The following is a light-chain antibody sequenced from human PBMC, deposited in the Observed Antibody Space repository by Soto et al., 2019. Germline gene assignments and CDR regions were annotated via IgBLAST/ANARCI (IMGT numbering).Light chain of an antibody. CDR2: AAS. J-gene: IGKJ1*01. V-gene: IGKV1-27*01. Sequence: DIQMTQSPSSLSASIGDRVTITCRASQGIFNYLAWYQKKPGQVPKLLIYAASTLQSGVPSRFSGSGSGTDFTLTISGLLPEDVAPYYCQKYNSDPRTFGPGTKVDIK. CDR1: QGIFNY. CDR3: QKYNSDPRT.